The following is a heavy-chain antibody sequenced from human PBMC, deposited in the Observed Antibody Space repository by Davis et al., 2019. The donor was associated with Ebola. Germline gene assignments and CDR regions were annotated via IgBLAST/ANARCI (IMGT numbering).Heavy chain of an antibody. J-gene: IGHJ4*02. CDR1: GFTVSSNY. CDR3: VKWGAY. CDR2: IYSGGST. D-gene: IGHD7-27*01. V-gene: IGHV3-66*01. Sequence: GESLKISCAASGFTVSSNYMSWVRQAPGKGLEWVSVIYSGGSTYYADSVKGRFTISRDNSQNTLFLQMSSLTTEDTAVYYCVKWGAYWGQGTLVTVSS.